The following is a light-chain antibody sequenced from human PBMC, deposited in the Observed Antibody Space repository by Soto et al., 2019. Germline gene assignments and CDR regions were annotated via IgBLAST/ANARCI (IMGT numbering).Light chain of an antibody. V-gene: IGLV1-47*01. Sequence: QSVLTQPPSASGTPGQMVTISCSGSSSNIGSNYVYWYQQLPGTAPKLLIYRNNQRPSGVPDRFSGSKSGTSASLAISGLRSEDEADYYCAAWDDSLSGWVFGTGTKVTVL. CDR1: SSNIGSNY. J-gene: IGLJ1*01. CDR2: RNN. CDR3: AAWDDSLSGWV.